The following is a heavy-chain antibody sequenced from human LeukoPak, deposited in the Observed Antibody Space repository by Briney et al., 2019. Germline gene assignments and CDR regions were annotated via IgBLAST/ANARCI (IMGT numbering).Heavy chain of an antibody. J-gene: IGHJ6*03. CDR1: GGSFSGYY. D-gene: IGHD3-3*01. V-gene: IGHV4-34*01. Sequence: SETLSLTCAVYGGSFSGYYWSWIRQPPGKGLEWIGEINHSGSTNYNPSLKSRVTISVDTSKNQFSLKLSSVTAADTAVYYCARHIPDFWSGFGDYYYYYMDVWGKGTTVTVSS. CDR2: INHSGST. CDR3: ARHIPDFWSGFGDYYYYYMDV.